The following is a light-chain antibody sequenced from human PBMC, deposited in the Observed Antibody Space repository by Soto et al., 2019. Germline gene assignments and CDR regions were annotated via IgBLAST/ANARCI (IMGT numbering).Light chain of an antibody. CDR3: AAWDDSLNDYV. V-gene: IGLV1-44*01. Sequence: QSVLTQPPSASGTPGQRVTISCSGSSSNIGSNTVNWYQRLPGTAPKLLIYSSNQRPSGVPDRFSGSKSGTSASLAISGLQSEDEADYYCAAWDDSLNDYVFATGTKLTVL. CDR2: SSN. J-gene: IGLJ1*01. CDR1: SSNIGSNT.